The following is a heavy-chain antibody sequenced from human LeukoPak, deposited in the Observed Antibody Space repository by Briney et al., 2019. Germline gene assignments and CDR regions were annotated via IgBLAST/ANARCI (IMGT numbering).Heavy chain of an antibody. CDR3: ARFDSSGYLDY. CDR1: GGSFSGYY. D-gene: IGHD3-22*01. J-gene: IGHJ4*02. Sequence: PSETLSLTCAVYGGSFSGYYWSWIRQPPGKGLEWIGEINHSGSTNYNPSLKSRVTISVDTSKNQFSLKLSSVTAADTAVYYCARFDSSGYLDYWGQGTLITVSS. V-gene: IGHV4-34*01. CDR2: INHSGST.